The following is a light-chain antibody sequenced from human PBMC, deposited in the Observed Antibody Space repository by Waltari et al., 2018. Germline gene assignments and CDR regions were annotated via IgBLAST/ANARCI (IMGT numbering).Light chain of an antibody. V-gene: IGLV2-14*03. Sequence: QSALTQPASVSGSPGQSITISCTGTTSDVGGYDYVSWYQQHPGKAPKLMIYVVSYRPSGVSNRCSGSNSGTTASLTISGRQDEDEADYYCTSYTSSGTCVFGSGTKVTVL. CDR2: VVS. J-gene: IGLJ1*01. CDR3: TSYTSSGTCV. CDR1: TSDVGGYDY.